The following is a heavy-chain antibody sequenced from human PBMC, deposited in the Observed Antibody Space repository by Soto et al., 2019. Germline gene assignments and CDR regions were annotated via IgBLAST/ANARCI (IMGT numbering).Heavy chain of an antibody. CDR1: GGSISSSSYY. CDR3: ARLSSGWYEEY. J-gene: IGHJ4*02. Sequence: QLQLQESGPGLVKPSETLSLTCTVSGGSISSSSYYWGWIRQPPGKGLEWIGSIYYSGSTYYNPSLKSRVTISVDTSKNQFSLKRSSVTAADTAVYYCARLSSGWYEEYWGQGTLVTVSS. CDR2: IYYSGST. D-gene: IGHD6-19*01. V-gene: IGHV4-39*01.